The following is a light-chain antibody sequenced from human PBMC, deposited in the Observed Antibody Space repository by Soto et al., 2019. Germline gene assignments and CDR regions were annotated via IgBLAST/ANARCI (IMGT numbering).Light chain of an antibody. CDR2: EVT. CDR3: SSYTSSNTLV. CDR1: NEDVGGYNY. J-gene: IGLJ1*01. Sequence: TQGPSVGGSPGQSNNISCSGTNEDVGGYNYVSWYQHHPGKAPKLMIYEVTNRPSGLSNRFSGYKYGSTASLTISGLQAEVEADYYWSSYTSSNTLVFGTGSEVTV. V-gene: IGLV2-14*01.